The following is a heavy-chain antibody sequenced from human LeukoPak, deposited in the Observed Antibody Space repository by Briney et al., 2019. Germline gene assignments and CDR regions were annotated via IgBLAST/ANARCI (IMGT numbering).Heavy chain of an antibody. Sequence: GGSLRLSCAASGFTFSSYGMHWVRQAPGKGLVWVSRIDNDGSTTRYADSVKGRFTISRDNAKNTLYPQMNSLRAEDTAVYYCVREQNYFDYWAQGTLVTVSS. CDR3: VREQNYFDY. CDR2: IDNDGSTT. V-gene: IGHV3-74*01. CDR1: GFTFSSYG. J-gene: IGHJ4*02.